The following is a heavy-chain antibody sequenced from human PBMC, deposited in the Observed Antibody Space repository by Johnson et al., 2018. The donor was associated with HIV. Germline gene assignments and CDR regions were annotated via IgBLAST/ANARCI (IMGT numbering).Heavy chain of an antibody. D-gene: IGHD2-21*02. V-gene: IGHV3-64*01. CDR2: ISSNGGST. CDR1: GFTFSSYA. J-gene: IGHJ3*02. Sequence: EVQLVESGGGLVQPGGSLRLSCAASGFTFSSYAMHWVRQAPGKGLEYVSAISSNGGSTYYANSVKGRFTISRYNSKNTLYLQMGSLRAEDMAVYYCARGTVCGGDCYSRAFDIWGQGTMVTVSS. CDR3: ARGTVCGGDCYSRAFDI.